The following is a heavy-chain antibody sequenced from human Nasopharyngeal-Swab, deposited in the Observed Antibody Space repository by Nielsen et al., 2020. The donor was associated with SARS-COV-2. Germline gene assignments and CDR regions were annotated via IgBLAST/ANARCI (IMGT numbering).Heavy chain of an antibody. J-gene: IGHJ4*02. D-gene: IGHD3-10*01. V-gene: IGHV1-46*01. CDR3: ARGYGSGSYYYFDY. Sequence: WVRQAPGQGLEWMGIINPSGGSTSYAQKYQGRVTMTRDTSTSTVYMELSSLRSEDTAVYYCARGYGSGSYYYFDYWGQGTLVTVSS. CDR2: INPSGGST.